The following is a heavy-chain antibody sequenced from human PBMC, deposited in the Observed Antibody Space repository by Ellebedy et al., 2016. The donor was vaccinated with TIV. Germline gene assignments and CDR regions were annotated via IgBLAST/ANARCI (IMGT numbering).Heavy chain of an antibody. J-gene: IGHJ4*02. V-gene: IGHV3-7*01. CDR3: ARSPYTGYSDLGFDY. Sequence: PGGSLRLSCAASGFTFSNYWMSWVRQAPGKGLEWVANIKQHGSETYYVDSVKGRFTISRGNAKNSLYLQMNSLRADDTAVYYCARSPYTGYSDLGFDYWGQGSLVTVSS. CDR1: GFTFSNYW. CDR2: IKQHGSET. D-gene: IGHD2-2*02.